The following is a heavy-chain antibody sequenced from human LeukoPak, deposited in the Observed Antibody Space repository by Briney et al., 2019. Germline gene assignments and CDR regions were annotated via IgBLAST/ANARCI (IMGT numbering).Heavy chain of an antibody. V-gene: IGHV3-23*01. CDR3: ARDPNGDYIGAFDM. CDR1: GFTFSAYA. Sequence: GGSLRLSCTASGFTFSAYAMMWVRQAPGKGPEWVSAIRGGGGSAFYADSVNGRFTISRDNSKYTLFLQLNSLRAEDTAVYYCARDPNGDYIGAFDMWGPGTMVTVSS. D-gene: IGHD4-17*01. CDR2: IRGGGGSA. J-gene: IGHJ3*02.